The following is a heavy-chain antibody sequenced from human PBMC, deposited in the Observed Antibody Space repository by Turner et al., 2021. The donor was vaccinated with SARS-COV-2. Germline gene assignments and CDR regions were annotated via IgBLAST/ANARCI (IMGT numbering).Heavy chain of an antibody. V-gene: IGHV4-4*02. CDR2: IHHYGGT. J-gene: IGHJ4*02. D-gene: IGHD2-21*01. CDR3: ARGGGYCLDY. Sequence: QVHLQESGPGLGRPSGTLSLTCTVSGGPFSVANWWNWVRQAPGKGLEWIGEIHHYGGTNYNPSLKSRVSISLDYSKRQFSLILNSATAADTAVYYCARGGGYCLDYWGQGMLVTVSS. CDR1: GGPFSVANW.